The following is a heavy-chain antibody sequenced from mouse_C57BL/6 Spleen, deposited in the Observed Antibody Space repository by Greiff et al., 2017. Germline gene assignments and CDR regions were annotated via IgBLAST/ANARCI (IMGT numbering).Heavy chain of an antibody. Sequence: VQLQQSGAELVRPGASVTLSCKASGYTFTDYEMHWVKQTPVHGLEWIGTIDPETGGTAYNQKFKGKAILTADKSSSTAYMGLRSLTSEDSAVYYCTRKDYDRGFAYWGQGTLVTVSA. V-gene: IGHV1-15*01. CDR2: IDPETGGT. CDR1: GYTFTDYE. D-gene: IGHD2-4*01. J-gene: IGHJ3*01. CDR3: TRKDYDRGFAY.